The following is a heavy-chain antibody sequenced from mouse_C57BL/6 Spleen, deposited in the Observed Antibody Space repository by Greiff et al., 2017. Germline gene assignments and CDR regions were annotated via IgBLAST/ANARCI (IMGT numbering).Heavy chain of an antibody. Sequence: EVMLAESEGGLVQPGSSMKLSCTASGFTFSDYYMAWVRQVPETGLEWVANINYDGSSTYYLDSLKSRFIISGDNAKNILYLQMSSLKSEDTATYYCARVDYYYGSSYWFAYWGQGTLVTVSA. CDR1: GFTFSDYY. V-gene: IGHV5-16*01. J-gene: IGHJ3*01. D-gene: IGHD1-1*01. CDR2: INYDGSST. CDR3: ARVDYYYGSSYWFAY.